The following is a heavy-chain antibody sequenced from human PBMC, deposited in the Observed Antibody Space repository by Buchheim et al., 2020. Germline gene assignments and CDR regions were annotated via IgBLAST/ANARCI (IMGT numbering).Heavy chain of an antibody. D-gene: IGHD2-2*01. CDR2: ISGSGGST. J-gene: IGHJ6*02. V-gene: IGHV3-23*01. CDR1: GFTFSSYA. CDR3: AKATEIVVVPAAVNYYYYGMDV. Sequence: EVQLLESGGGLVQPGGSLRLSCAASGFTFSSYAMSWVRQAPGKGLEWVSAISGSGGSTYYADSVKGRFTISRDNSKNTRYLQMNSLRAEDTAVYYCAKATEIVVVPAAVNYYYYGMDVWGQGTT.